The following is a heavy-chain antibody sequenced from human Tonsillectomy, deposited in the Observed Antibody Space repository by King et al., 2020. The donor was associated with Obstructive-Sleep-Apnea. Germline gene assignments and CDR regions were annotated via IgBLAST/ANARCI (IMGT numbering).Heavy chain of an antibody. CDR2: IRSKANSYAT. CDR1: GFTFSGSA. J-gene: IGHJ6*02. D-gene: IGHD3-16*01. Sequence: VQLVESGGGLVQPGGSLKLSCAASGFTFSGSAMHWVRQASGKGLEWVGRIRSKANSYATAYAASVKGRFTISRDDSKNTAYLQMNSLKTEDTAVYYCTTRFYDYALDVWGHGTTVTVSS. V-gene: IGHV3-73*01. CDR3: TTRFYDYALDV.